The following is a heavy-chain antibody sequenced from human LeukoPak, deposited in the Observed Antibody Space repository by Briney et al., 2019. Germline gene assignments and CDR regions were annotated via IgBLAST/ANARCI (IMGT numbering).Heavy chain of an antibody. CDR1: GFTFSSYA. J-gene: IGHJ4*02. Sequence: GGSLRLSCAASGFTFSSYAMSWVRQAPGKGLEWVSTISDSGGSPYYADSVKGRFAISRDNSKNTLYLQMNSLRAEDTAVYYCAKDGTSGRYIDYWGQGTLVTVSS. CDR3: AKDGTSGRYIDY. D-gene: IGHD1-26*01. CDR2: ISDSGGSP. V-gene: IGHV3-23*01.